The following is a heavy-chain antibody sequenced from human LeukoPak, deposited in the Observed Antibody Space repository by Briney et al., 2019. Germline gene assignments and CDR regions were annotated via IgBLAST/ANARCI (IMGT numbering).Heavy chain of an antibody. V-gene: IGHV3-74*01. CDR3: AREGSSGYYPY. CDR1: GFSFSSYW. Sequence: GGSLRLSCVASGFSFSSYWMHWVRQDPGKGLVCVSRINSDGSSTTYADPVKGRFTISRDNSKNTLYLRMNSLRAEDTAVYYCAREGSSGYYPYWGQGILVTVSS. CDR2: INSDGSST. J-gene: IGHJ4*02. D-gene: IGHD3-22*01.